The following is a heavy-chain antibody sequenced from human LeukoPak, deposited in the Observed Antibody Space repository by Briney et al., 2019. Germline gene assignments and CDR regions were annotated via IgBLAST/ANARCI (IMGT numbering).Heavy chain of an antibody. CDR1: GYTFTGYY. Sequence: VSVKVSCKASGYTFTGYYMHWVRQAPGQGLEWMGWINPNSGGTNYAQKFQGRVTMTRDTSISTAYMELSRLRSDDTAVYYCAGGSMVRGPLDGFAPWGRGTLVTVSS. CDR2: INPNSGGT. CDR3: AGGSMVRGPLDGFAP. J-gene: IGHJ5*02. D-gene: IGHD3-10*01. V-gene: IGHV1-2*02.